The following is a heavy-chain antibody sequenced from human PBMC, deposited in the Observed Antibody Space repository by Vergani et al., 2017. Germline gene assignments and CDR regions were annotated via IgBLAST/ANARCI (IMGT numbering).Heavy chain of an antibody. CDR1: GFTFDDYA. Sequence: EVQLVESGGGLVQPGRSLRLSCAASGFTFDDYAMHWVRQAPGKGLEWVSGINWNGGSTGYADSVKGRFTISRDNAKNSLYLQMNSLRAEDTALYYCARYCSSTSCYFWGQDYYYYGMDVWGQGTTVTVSS. V-gene: IGHV3-9*01. CDR2: INWNGGST. CDR3: ARYCSSTSCYFWGQDYYYYGMDV. J-gene: IGHJ6*02. D-gene: IGHD2-2*01.